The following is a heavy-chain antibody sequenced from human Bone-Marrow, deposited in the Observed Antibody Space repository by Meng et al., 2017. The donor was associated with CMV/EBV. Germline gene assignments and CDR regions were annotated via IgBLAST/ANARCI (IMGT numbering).Heavy chain of an antibody. CDR1: GGSISSSSYY. CDR2: IYYSGST. CDR3: ARDQRPYEFWSGYLPDTAFDI. V-gene: IGHV4-39*07. Sequence: SETRSLTCTVSGGSISSSSYYWGWIRQPPGKGLEWIGSIYYSGSTYYNPSLKSRVTISVDTSKNQFSLKLSSVTAADTAVYYCARDQRPYEFWSGYLPDTAFDIWGQGTMVTVSS. J-gene: IGHJ3*02. D-gene: IGHD3-3*01.